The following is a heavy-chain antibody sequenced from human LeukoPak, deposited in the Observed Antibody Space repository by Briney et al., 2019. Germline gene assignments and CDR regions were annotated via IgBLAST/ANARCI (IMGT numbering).Heavy chain of an antibody. J-gene: IGHJ4*02. CDR1: GGSFSGYY. Sequence: SETLSLTCAVYGGSFSGYYWSWIRQPPGKGLEWIGEINHSGSTNYNPSLKSRVTISVDTSKNQFSLKLSSGTAADTAVYYCARSYYYGSGSPNYWGQGTLVTVSS. CDR3: ARSYYYGSGSPNY. V-gene: IGHV4-34*01. CDR2: INHSGST. D-gene: IGHD3-10*01.